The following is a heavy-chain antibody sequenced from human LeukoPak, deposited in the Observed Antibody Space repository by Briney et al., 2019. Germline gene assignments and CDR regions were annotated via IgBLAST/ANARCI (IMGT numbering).Heavy chain of an antibody. Sequence: RTGGSLRLSCAASGFTFSSYSMNWVRQAPGKGLEWVSTISSSSSYIYYADSVKGRFTISRDNSKNTLYLQMNSLRAEDTAVYYCAKDLLEDSYGDIYFDYWGQGTLVTVSS. CDR2: ISSSSSYI. CDR1: GFTFSSYS. CDR3: AKDLLEDSYGDIYFDY. D-gene: IGHD5-18*01. J-gene: IGHJ4*02. V-gene: IGHV3-21*04.